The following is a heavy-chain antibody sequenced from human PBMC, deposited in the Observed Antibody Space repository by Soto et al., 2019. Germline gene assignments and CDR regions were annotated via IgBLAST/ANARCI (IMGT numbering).Heavy chain of an antibody. D-gene: IGHD7-27*01. CDR2: ISGLGNRV. Sequence: EAQLLESGGDLVQPGGSLRLSCEASGFTFNKHAINWVRQAPGKGLEWVSSISGLGNRVYYADSVKGRFTISRDNSKNTVYLQISSLRAEGTAIFYCAKAELGMDAFDIWGPGTSVTVSS. CDR1: GFTFNKHA. V-gene: IGHV3-23*01. CDR3: AKAELGMDAFDI. J-gene: IGHJ3*02.